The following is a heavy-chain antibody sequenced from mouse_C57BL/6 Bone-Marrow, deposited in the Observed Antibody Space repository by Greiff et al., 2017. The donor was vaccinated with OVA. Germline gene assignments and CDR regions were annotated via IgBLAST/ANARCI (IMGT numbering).Heavy chain of an antibody. CDR2: ISSGGDYI. D-gene: IGHD2-1*01. J-gene: IGHJ4*01. Sequence: EVKLQESGEGLVKPGGSLKLSCAASGFTFSSYAMSWVRQTPEKRLEWVAYISSGGDYIYYADTVKGRFTISRDNARNTLYLQMSSLKSEDTAMYYCTRRIYYDYYAMDYWGQGTSVTVSS. CDR1: GFTFSSYA. V-gene: IGHV5-9-1*02. CDR3: TRRIYYDYYAMDY.